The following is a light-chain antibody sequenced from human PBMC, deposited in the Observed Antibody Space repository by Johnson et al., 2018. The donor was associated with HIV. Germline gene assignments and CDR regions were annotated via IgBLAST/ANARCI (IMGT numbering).Light chain of an antibody. CDR3: GTWDSSLSAYV. CDR1: SSNIGNNY. CDR2: ENN. V-gene: IGLV1-51*02. J-gene: IGLJ1*01. Sequence: QSVLTQPPSVSAAPGREVTISCSGSSSNIGNNYVSWYQQLPGTAPKLLIYENNKRPSGIPDRFSGSKSGPSATLGITGLQTGDEADYYCGTWDSSLSAYVFGTGTKVTIL.